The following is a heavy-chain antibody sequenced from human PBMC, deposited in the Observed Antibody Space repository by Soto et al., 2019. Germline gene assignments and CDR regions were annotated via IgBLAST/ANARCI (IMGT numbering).Heavy chain of an antibody. J-gene: IGHJ4*02. D-gene: IGHD3-22*01. CDR2: IKNKADGETT. V-gene: IGHV3-15*01. Sequence: GESLKISCAASGITFSHAWMTWVRQAPGKGLEWVGRIKNKADGETTDYAAPVKGRFTISRDDSKNMLFLAMNTLKTEDTGVYYCTPGAEYSPAYDSRGYRIDYWGQGTLVTVSS. CDR1: GITFSHAW. CDR3: TPGAEYSPAYDSRGYRIDY.